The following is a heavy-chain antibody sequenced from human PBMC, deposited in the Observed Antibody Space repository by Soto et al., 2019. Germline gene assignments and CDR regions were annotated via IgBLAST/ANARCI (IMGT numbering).Heavy chain of an antibody. D-gene: IGHD7-27*01. CDR2: IYYSGST. Sequence: SETLSLTCTVSGGSISSSIYYWAWIRQPPEKGLEWIATIYYSGSTYYSPSLKSRVTISVDTPKNQFSLKLSSVTAADTAVYYCAKNWNWGSLVHWGQGTLVTVSS. J-gene: IGHJ4*02. CDR1: GGSISSSIYY. V-gene: IGHV4-39*01. CDR3: AKNWNWGSLVH.